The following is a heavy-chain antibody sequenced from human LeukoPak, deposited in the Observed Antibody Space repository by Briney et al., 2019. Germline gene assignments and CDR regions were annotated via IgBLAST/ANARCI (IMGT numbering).Heavy chain of an antibody. D-gene: IGHD2-8*01. Sequence: GGSLRLSCAASGFTFNNAWMSWVRQAPGKGLEWVGRIKRKADGGTTDYAAPVKGRFIISRDDSKNTLYLQMNSLQTEDTAVYYCTMENYEVYYWGQGTLVTVSS. CDR2: IKRKADGGTT. CDR3: TMENYEVYY. J-gene: IGHJ4*02. CDR1: GFTFNNAW. V-gene: IGHV3-15*01.